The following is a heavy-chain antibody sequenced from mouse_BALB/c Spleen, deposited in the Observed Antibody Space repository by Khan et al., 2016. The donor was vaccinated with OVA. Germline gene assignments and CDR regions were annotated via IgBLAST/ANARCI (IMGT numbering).Heavy chain of an antibody. CDR3: VRHGYGKGDAMDY. D-gene: IGHD2-10*02. Sequence: EVELVESGGGLVQPGGSPKLSCATSGFTFSDYYMYWFRQTPEKRLEWVAYISNGGGNTYYPDTGKGRFTISRANAKNTLYLQMGRLRSEDTALYYCVRHGYGKGDAMDYWGQGTSVTVSS. CDR1: GFTFSDYY. V-gene: IGHV5-12*02. CDR2: ISNGGGNT. J-gene: IGHJ4*01.